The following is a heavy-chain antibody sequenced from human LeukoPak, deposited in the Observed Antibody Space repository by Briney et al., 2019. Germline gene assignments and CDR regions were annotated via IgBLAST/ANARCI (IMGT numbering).Heavy chain of an antibody. CDR1: GYTFTDYY. CDR3: ARVPGPTVVTPLNYYYYMDV. CDR2: MNPNSGNT. Sequence: EASVKVSCKASGYTFTDYYIHWVRQATGQGLEWMGWMNPNSGNTGYAQKFQGRVTMTRNTSIGTAYMELSSLRSEDTAVYYCARVPGPTVVTPLNYYYYMDVWGKGTTVTISS. J-gene: IGHJ6*03. D-gene: IGHD4-23*01. V-gene: IGHV1-8*02.